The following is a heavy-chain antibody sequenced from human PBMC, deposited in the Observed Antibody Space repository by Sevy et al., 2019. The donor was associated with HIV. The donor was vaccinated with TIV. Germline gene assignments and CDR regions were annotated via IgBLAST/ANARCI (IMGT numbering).Heavy chain of an antibody. D-gene: IGHD6-13*01. CDR1: GFTFSNYA. Sequence: GESLKISCAASGFTFSNYAMHWVRQAPGKGLEWVAVISYDGSNKYYADSVKGRFTISRDNSKNTLYLQMNSLRAEETAVYYCARDESGIADYWGQGTLVTVSS. J-gene: IGHJ4*02. CDR2: ISYDGSNK. V-gene: IGHV3-30-3*01. CDR3: ARDESGIADY.